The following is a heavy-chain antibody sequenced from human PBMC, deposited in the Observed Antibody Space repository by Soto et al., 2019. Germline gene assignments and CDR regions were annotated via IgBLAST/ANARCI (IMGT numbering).Heavy chain of an antibody. CDR1: GFTFTSSA. D-gene: IGHD1-7*01. CDR2: IVVGSGKT. V-gene: IGHV1-58*01. J-gene: IGHJ6*02. Sequence: ASVKVPCKASGFTFTSSAVQWVRQARGQRLEWIGWIVVGSGKTNYAQKFQERVTITRDMSTSTAYMELSSLRSEDTAVYYCAGNYNYYYYYGMDVWGQGTTVTVSS. CDR3: AGNYNYYYYYGMDV.